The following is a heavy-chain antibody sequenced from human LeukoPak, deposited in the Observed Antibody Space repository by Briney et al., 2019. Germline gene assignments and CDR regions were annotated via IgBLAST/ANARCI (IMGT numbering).Heavy chain of an antibody. D-gene: IGHD5-24*01. CDR2: INQDETKA. V-gene: IGHV3-74*01. CDR3: GRGGDGIDV. CDR1: GFTFRNSL. Sequence: GGSLSLSCPVPGFTFRNSLWNWVRQPPGQGLVWVSRINQDETKAYADSVKGRFTVSRDNAKNMMYLQLNGLRAEDTAVYFCGRGGDGIDVWGQGTTVIVSS. J-gene: IGHJ3*01.